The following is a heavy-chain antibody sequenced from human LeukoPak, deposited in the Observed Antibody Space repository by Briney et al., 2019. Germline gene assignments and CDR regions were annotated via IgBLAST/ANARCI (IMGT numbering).Heavy chain of an antibody. V-gene: IGHV1-2*02. Sequence: ASVKVSCYASGSTFTGYYMHWVRQAPGQGLEWMGWINPNSGGTNYAQKFQGRVTMTMDTSISTAYMELSRLRSDDTAVYYCARGEIVATIGVTYYYYYMDVSGKGTTVT. CDR2: INPNSGGT. J-gene: IGHJ6*03. D-gene: IGHD5-12*01. CDR3: ARGEIVATIGVTYYYYYMDV. CDR1: GSTFTGYY.